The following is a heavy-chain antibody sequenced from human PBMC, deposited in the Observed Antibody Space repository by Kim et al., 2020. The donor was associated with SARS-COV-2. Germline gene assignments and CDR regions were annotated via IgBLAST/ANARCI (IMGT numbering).Heavy chain of an antibody. J-gene: IGHJ5*02. CDR3: TTEQGDWRNWFDP. CDR1: GFTFSNAW. D-gene: IGHD3-3*01. V-gene: IGHV3-15*01. Sequence: GGSLRLSCAASGFTFSNAWMSWVRQAPGKGLEWVGRIKSKTDGGTTDYAAPVKGRFTISRDDSKNTLYLQMNSLKTEDTAVYYCTTEQGDWRNWFDPWGQGTLVTVSS. CDR2: IKSKTDGGTT.